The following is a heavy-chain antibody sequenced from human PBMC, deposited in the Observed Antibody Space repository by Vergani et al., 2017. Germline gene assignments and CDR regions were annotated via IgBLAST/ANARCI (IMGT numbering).Heavy chain of an antibody. J-gene: IGHJ4*02. Sequence: QVQLQESGPGLVKPPGTLSLTCAVSGDSISSNNLWTWLRQPPGKGLEGIGEICHTEDTKYSPSLKSRVTVSVDASRNLFSLRLNSVTAADTAVYYCATIGYRRWGYYFDYWGQGILVTVSS. V-gene: IGHV4-4*03. CDR2: ICHTEDT. D-gene: IGHD2-2*02. CDR1: GDSISSNNL. CDR3: ATIGYRRWGYYFDY.